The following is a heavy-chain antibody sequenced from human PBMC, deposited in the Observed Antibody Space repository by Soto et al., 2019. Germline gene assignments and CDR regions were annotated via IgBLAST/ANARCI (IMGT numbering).Heavy chain of an antibody. Sequence: ASVKVSCKASGYTFTSYAMHWVRQAPGQRLEWMGWINAGNGNTKYSQKFQGRVTITGDTSASTAYMELSSLRSEDTAVYYCATATYYDFWSGYPQYFQHWGQGTLVTVSS. J-gene: IGHJ1*01. V-gene: IGHV1-3*01. CDR2: INAGNGNT. CDR3: ATATYYDFWSGYPQYFQH. CDR1: GYTFTSYA. D-gene: IGHD3-3*01.